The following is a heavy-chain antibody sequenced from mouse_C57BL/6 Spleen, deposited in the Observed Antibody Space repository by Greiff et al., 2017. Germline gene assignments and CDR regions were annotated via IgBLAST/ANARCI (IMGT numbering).Heavy chain of an antibody. Sequence: EVQLVESGGGLVQPGGSLSLSCAASGFTFTDYYMSWVRQPPGKALEWLGFIRNKANGYTTEYSAPVKGRFTISRDNSQSILYLQMNTLRAEDSAAYYCARQLGHGYWGQGTTLTVSS. D-gene: IGHD4-1*02. V-gene: IGHV7-3*01. CDR2: IRNKANGYTT. CDR1: GFTFTDYY. CDR3: ARQLGHGY. J-gene: IGHJ2*01.